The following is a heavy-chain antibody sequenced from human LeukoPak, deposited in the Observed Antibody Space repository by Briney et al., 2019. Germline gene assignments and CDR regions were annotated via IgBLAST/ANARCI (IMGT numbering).Heavy chain of an antibody. Sequence: WVCQMPGKGLEWIGRIHNSASPNYNPSLKSRVTLSIDTSKNQVSLKLTSVTAADTAVYYCARKSATGQLDYWGQGTLVTVSS. CDR2: IHNSASP. V-gene: IGHV4-4*07. CDR3: ARKSATGQLDY. J-gene: IGHJ4*02. D-gene: IGHD1-1*01.